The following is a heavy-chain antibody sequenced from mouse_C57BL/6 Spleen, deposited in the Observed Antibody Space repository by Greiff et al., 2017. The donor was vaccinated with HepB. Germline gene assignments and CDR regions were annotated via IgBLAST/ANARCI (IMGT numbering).Heavy chain of an antibody. J-gene: IGHJ3*01. V-gene: IGHV1-15*01. CDR2: IDPETGGT. CDR1: GYTFTDYE. CDR3: TRRDDYDGFAY. Sequence: VQLQQSGAELVRPGASVTLSCKASGYTFTDYEMHWVKQTPVHGLEWIGAIDPETGGTAYNQKFKGKAILTADKSSSTAYMELRSLTSEDSAVYYCTRRDDYDGFAYWGQGTLVTVSA. D-gene: IGHD2-4*01.